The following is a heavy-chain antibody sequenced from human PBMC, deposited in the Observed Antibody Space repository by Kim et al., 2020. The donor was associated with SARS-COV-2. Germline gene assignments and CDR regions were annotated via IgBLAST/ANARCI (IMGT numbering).Heavy chain of an antibody. CDR1: GFTFMNAW. Sequence: GGSLRLSCVASGFTFMNAWMSWVRQAPGKGLEWVARIKSKRNGETKDYSAAVRGIFIVSRDDSQNTLFLEMSSLKTEDTAVYYCAAMVHIDGLLVGDNWGQGTLVTVPS. J-gene: IGHJ4*02. D-gene: IGHD3-10*01. V-gene: IGHV3-15*01. CDR2: IKSKRNGETK. CDR3: AAMVHIDGLLVGDN.